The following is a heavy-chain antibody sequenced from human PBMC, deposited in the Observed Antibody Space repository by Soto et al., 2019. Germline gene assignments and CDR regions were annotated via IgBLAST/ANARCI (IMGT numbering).Heavy chain of an antibody. CDR3: ATQYDFWSGVGTFDY. V-gene: IGHV1-24*01. D-gene: IGHD3-3*01. J-gene: IGHJ4*02. Sequence: ASVKVSCKVSGYTLTELSMHWVRQAPGKGLEWMGGFDPEDGETIYAQKFQGRVTMTEDTSTDTAYMELSSLRSEDTAVYYCATQYDFWSGVGTFDYWGQGTLVTVSS. CDR1: GYTLTELS. CDR2: FDPEDGET.